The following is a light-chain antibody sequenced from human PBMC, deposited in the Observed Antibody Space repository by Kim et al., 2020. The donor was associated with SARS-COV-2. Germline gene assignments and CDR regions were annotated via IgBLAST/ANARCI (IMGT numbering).Light chain of an antibody. CDR1: KLGDKY. Sequence: VSPGQPASSTSAGDKLGDKYPCWYQQKPRPAPVLVIEHDSKRPSGIRERFSRSNSGNSATLNNSGTQAMDEADYYCQASDSSSWVFSGGTQLTVL. CDR2: HDS. V-gene: IGLV3-1*01. CDR3: QASDSSSWV. J-gene: IGLJ3*02.